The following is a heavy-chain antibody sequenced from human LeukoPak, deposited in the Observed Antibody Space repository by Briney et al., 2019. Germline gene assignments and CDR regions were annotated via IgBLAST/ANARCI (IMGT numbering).Heavy chain of an antibody. D-gene: IGHD3-22*01. CDR1: GYTFTSYG. J-gene: IGHJ4*02. V-gene: IGHV1-18*01. CDR3: ARGPRPRMIVVVNLDY. CDR2: ISAYNGNT. Sequence: ASVKVSCKASGYTFTSYGISWVRQAPGQGLEWMGWISAYNGNTNYAQKLQGRVTVTTDTSTSTAYMELRSLRSDDTAVYYCARGPRPRMIVVVNLDYWGQGTLVTVSS.